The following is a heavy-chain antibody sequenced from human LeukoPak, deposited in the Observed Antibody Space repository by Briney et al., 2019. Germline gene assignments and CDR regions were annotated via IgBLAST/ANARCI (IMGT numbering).Heavy chain of an antibody. V-gene: IGHV3-23*01. CDR1: GFTFTNYA. J-gene: IGHJ1*01. CDR2: LTGDGGT. Sequence: GGSLRLSCAASGFTFTNYAMSWVRQAPGKGLEWVSVLTGDGGTYYADSVKGRFTNSRDDSKNTLFLQMNSLRAEDTAVYYCARGEDGFWSGYVEHWGQGTLVTVSP. D-gene: IGHD3-3*01. CDR3: ARGEDGFWSGYVEH.